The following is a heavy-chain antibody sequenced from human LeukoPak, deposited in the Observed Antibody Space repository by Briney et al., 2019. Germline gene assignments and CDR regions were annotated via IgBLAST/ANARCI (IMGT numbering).Heavy chain of an antibody. D-gene: IGHD1-26*01. CDR1: GFTFSSYA. CDR3: ARELGATVRLDY. J-gene: IGHJ4*02. CDR2: ISYDGSNK. V-gene: IGHV3-30-3*01. Sequence: GRSLRLSCAASGFTFSSYAMHWVRQAPGKGLEWVAVISYDGSNKYYADSVKGRFTISRDNSKNTLYLQMNSLRAEDTAVYYCARELGATVRLDYWGQGTLVTVSS.